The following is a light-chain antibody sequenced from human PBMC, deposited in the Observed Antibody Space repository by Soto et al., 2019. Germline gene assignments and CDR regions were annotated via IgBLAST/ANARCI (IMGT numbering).Light chain of an antibody. V-gene: IGLV2-8*01. Sequence: QSALTQPPSASGSPGQSVTISCTGTSSDVGGYDYVSWYQQLPGKAPKLVIYEVNKRPSGVPKRFSGSKSGNTASLTVSGLQAEDEADFYCSSYAGDTPYIFGTGTKVTVL. CDR2: EVN. CDR1: SSDVGGYDY. J-gene: IGLJ1*01. CDR3: SSYAGDTPYI.